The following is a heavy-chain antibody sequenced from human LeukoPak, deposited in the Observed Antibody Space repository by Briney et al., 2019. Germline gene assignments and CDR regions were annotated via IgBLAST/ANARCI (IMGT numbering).Heavy chain of an antibody. V-gene: IGHV3-30*02. Sequence: GGSLRLSCAASGFTFSSYGMHWVRQAPGKGLEWVAFIGDDGRKKHYADSVKGRFTISRDNSKNTLYLQINSLRAEDTAVYYCAKDLPYSFGDWGQGTLVTVSS. CDR3: AKDLPYSFGD. CDR1: GFTFSSYG. J-gene: IGHJ4*02. CDR2: IGDDGRKK. D-gene: IGHD5-18*01.